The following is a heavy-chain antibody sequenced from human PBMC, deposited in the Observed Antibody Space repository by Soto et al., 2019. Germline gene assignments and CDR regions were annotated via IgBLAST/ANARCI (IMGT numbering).Heavy chain of an antibody. CDR1: GYTFTSYD. Sequence: ASVKVSCKASGYTFTSYDINWVRQATGQGLEWMGWMNPNSGNTGYAQKFQGRVTMTRNTSISKAYMELSSLRSEDTAVYYCARGSILAAFGRSDYWGQGTLVTVSS. V-gene: IGHV1-8*01. D-gene: IGHD1-26*01. J-gene: IGHJ4*02. CDR2: MNPNSGNT. CDR3: ARGSILAAFGRSDY.